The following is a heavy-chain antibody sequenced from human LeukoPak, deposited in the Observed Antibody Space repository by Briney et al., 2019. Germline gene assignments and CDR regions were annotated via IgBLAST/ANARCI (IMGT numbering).Heavy chain of an antibody. Sequence: SETLSLTCTVSGVSISSGGYYWSWIRQHPGKDLEWIGYISYSGNTHYNPSLESRVAMSLDTAKNHFSLKLRSVTAEDTAVYYCARALCSGSGGSCLTPHNWFDPWGQGTLVTVSS. CDR2: ISYSGNT. J-gene: IGHJ5*02. V-gene: IGHV4-31*03. CDR1: GVSISSGGYY. D-gene: IGHD2-15*01. CDR3: ARALCSGSGGSCLTPHNWFDP.